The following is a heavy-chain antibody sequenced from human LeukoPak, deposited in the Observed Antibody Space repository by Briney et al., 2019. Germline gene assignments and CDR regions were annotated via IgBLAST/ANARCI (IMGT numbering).Heavy chain of an antibody. J-gene: IGHJ4*02. Sequence: GGSLRLSCAASGFTFSSYTMAWVRQAPGKGLEWVSVISGSGGTTNYADSVKGRFTISRDNSKNMLYLQMNSLRAEDTAVYYCAKGRTGYIPDYWGQGTPVTVSS. CDR3: AKGRTGYIPDY. CDR2: ISGSGGTT. D-gene: IGHD6-13*01. CDR1: GFTFSSYT. V-gene: IGHV3-23*01.